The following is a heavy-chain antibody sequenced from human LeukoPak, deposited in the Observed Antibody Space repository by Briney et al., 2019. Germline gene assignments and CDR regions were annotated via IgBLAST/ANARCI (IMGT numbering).Heavy chain of an antibody. CDR2: IIPILGIA. CDR1: GGTFSSYA. D-gene: IGHD1-1*01. Sequence: GASVTVSCTASGGTFSSYAISWVRQAPGQGLEWMGRIIPILGIANYAQKFQGRVTITADKSTSTAYMELSSLRSEDTAVYYCARGTTGTTLPGFDPWGQGTLVTVSS. J-gene: IGHJ5*02. V-gene: IGHV1-69*04. CDR3: ARGTTGTTLPGFDP.